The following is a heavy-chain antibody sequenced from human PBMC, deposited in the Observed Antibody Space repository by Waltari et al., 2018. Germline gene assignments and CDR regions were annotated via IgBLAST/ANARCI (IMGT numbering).Heavy chain of an antibody. D-gene: IGHD3-3*01. Sequence: QVQLQESGPGLVKPSETLSLTCTVSGDSINNYYWNWIRQPPGQELEWIGYIAYNGRTNYNPSLRSLITSSVDTSKTQFSLKLSSVTAADTAVYYCARTYDFWSGYPLGHWGQGTLVTVSS. CDR1: GDSINNYY. CDR2: IAYNGRT. CDR3: ARTYDFWSGYPLGH. V-gene: IGHV4-59*01. J-gene: IGHJ4*02.